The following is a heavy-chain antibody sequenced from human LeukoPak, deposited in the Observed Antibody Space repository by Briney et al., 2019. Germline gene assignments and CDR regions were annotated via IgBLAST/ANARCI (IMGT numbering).Heavy chain of an antibody. Sequence: ASVKVSCKASGYTFTSYYMHWVRQAPGQGLEWMGVINPSGGSTSYAQKFQGRVTMTRDTSTSTVYMELSSLRSEDTAVYYCAREYYDPNWFDPWGQGTLVTVSS. CDR3: AREYYDPNWFDP. V-gene: IGHV1-46*03. J-gene: IGHJ5*02. D-gene: IGHD3-3*01. CDR1: GYTFTSYY. CDR2: INPSGGST.